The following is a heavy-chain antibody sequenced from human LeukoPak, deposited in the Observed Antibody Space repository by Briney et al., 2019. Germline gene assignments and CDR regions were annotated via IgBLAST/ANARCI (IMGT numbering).Heavy chain of an antibody. Sequence: GGSLRLSCAASGFTFSDYSMNWVRQAPGKGLEWVSYISSSSSVIHYADSVKGRFTISRDNAKNSLYLQMNSLRAEDTAVYYCAREGIVVVPALIRFGGPNWFDPWGQGTLVTVSS. CDR1: GFTFSDYS. V-gene: IGHV3-48*01. D-gene: IGHD2-2*01. CDR3: AREGIVVVPALIRFGGPNWFDP. CDR2: ISSSSSVI. J-gene: IGHJ5*02.